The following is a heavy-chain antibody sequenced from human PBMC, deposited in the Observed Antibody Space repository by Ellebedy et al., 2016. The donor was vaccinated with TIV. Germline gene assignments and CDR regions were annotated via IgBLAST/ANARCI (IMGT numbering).Heavy chain of an antibody. J-gene: IGHJ6*02. CDR1: GFSFSGYT. CDR3: ARYCSGGSCFEDNYYGMDA. V-gene: IGHV3-48*04. Sequence: PGGSLRLSYAASGFSFSGYTMNWVRQAPGKGLEWLSYISSSSSAIYYADSVKGRFTVSRDNAKSRLYLQMNSLRGDDTAVYHCARYCSGGSCFEDNYYGMDAWGQGTTVTVSS. CDR2: ISSSSSAI. D-gene: IGHD2-15*01.